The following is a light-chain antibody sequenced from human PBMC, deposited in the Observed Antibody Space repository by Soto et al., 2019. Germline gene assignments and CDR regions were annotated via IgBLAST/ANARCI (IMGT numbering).Light chain of an antibody. V-gene: IGLV1-44*01. J-gene: IGLJ2*01. CDR2: SNN. Sequence: QSVLTQPPAASGTPGQRVTISCSGSSSKIGSNTVNWYPQLPGTAPKLLIYSNNQRPSGVPDRFSGTKSGTSASLAISGLQSEDEADYYCAAWDDSLNGVVFGGGTKLTVL. CDR3: AAWDDSLNGVV. CDR1: SSKIGSNT.